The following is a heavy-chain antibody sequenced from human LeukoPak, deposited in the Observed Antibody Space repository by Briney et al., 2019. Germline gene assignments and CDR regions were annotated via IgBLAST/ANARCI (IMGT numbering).Heavy chain of an antibody. CDR1: GGSFSGYY. V-gene: IGHV4-34*01. J-gene: IGHJ6*03. CDR2: INHSGST. Sequence: KTSETLSLTCAVYGGSFSGYYWSWIRQPPGKGLEWIGEINHSGSTNYNPSLKSRVTISVDTSKNQFSLKLSSVTAADTAVYYCARSIFGVVITQTRDYWFYMDVWGKGTTVTVSS. CDR3: ARSIFGVVITQTRDYWFYMDV. D-gene: IGHD3-3*01.